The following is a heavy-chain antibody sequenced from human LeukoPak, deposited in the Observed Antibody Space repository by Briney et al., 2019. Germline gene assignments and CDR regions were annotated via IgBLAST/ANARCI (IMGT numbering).Heavy chain of an antibody. J-gene: IGHJ4*02. D-gene: IGHD3-22*01. V-gene: IGHV3-64*02. CDR2: ISSNGGST. CDR3: AREGYYYDGSGYPLAFDF. Sequence: GGSLRLSCAASGFTFSNYPMHWLRQAPGKGLEYVSTISSNGGSTYYADSVKGRFTISRDNSKNTLYLQMGSLRAEDMAVYYCAREGYYYDGSGYPLAFDFWGQGTPVTVSS. CDR1: GFTFSNYP.